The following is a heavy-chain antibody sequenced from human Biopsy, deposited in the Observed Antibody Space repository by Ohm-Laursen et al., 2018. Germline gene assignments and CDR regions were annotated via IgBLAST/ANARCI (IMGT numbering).Heavy chain of an antibody. V-gene: IGHV4-38-2*01. J-gene: IGHJ6*02. CDR1: GYSVTNGYY. CDR3: ARVAGGYAYYYGMNV. D-gene: IGHD5-12*01. CDR2: IYYDGIT. Sequence: SETLSLTCAVSGYSVTNGYYWGWIRQPPGKGLEWIGNIYYDGITYYNPSLKSRAAMSVDTSKNQSSLRLTSVTAADTAVYYCARVAGGYAYYYGMNVWGQGTTVIVSS.